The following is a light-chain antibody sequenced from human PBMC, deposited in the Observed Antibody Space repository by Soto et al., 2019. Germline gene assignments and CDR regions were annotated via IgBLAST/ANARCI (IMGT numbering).Light chain of an antibody. CDR3: PQYNSWPLT. Sequence: EIVMTQSPATLSVSPGERATLSCRASQSVSSNLAWYQQKPGQAPRLLIYDASTRATGIPARFSGSGSGTEFTLTISSLQSEDFAVYYCPQYNSWPLTFGGGTKVEIK. CDR2: DAS. CDR1: QSVSSN. J-gene: IGKJ4*01. V-gene: IGKV3-15*01.